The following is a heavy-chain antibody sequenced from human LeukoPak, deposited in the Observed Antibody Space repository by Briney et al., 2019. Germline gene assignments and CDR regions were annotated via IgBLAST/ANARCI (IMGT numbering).Heavy chain of an antibody. CDR2: IGSSSSSI. J-gene: IGHJ3*02. CDR1: GFTFSSYS. Sequence: GGSLRLSCAASGFTFSSYSMNWVRQAPGKGPEWVSSIGSSSSSIYYADSVKGRFTISRDNPKNSLYLQLNGLRAEDTAVYYCARETMEAFDIWGQGTMITVSS. D-gene: IGHD3-10*01. CDR3: ARETMEAFDI. V-gene: IGHV3-21*01.